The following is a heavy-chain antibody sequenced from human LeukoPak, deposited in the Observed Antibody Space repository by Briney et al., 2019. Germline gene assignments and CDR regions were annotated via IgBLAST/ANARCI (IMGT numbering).Heavy chain of an antibody. D-gene: IGHD3-9*01. V-gene: IGHV3-33*01. CDR3: ARDGYYDILTENYLDY. CDR1: GFTFSSYG. CDR2: IWYDGSNK. J-gene: IGHJ4*02. Sequence: GGSLRLSCAASGFTFSSYGMHWVRQAPGKGLEWVAVIWYDGSNKYYADSVKGRFTISRDNSKNTLYLQMNSLRAEDTAVYYCARDGYYDILTENYLDYWGQGTLVTVSS.